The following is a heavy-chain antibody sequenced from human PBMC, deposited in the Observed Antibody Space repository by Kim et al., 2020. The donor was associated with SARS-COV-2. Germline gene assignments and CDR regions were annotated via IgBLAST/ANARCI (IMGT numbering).Heavy chain of an antibody. Sequence: ASVKVSCKASGYTFTGYYMHWVRQAPGQGLEWMGRINPNSGGTNYAQKFQGRVTMTRDTSISTAYMELSRLRSDDTAVYYCARLYSSYSPFDYRGQGTLVTVSS. CDR3: ARLYSSYSPFDY. CDR2: INPNSGGT. CDR1: GYTFTGYY. V-gene: IGHV1-2*06. J-gene: IGHJ4*02. D-gene: IGHD6-6*01.